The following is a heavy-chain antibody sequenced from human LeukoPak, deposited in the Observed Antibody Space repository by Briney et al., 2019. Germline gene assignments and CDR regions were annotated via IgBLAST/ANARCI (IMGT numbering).Heavy chain of an antibody. CDR2: ISGSGGST. CDR1: GFTFSSYA. V-gene: IGHV3-23*01. D-gene: IGHD1-7*01. CDR3: AKIRNYDQGNYFDY. J-gene: IGHJ4*02. Sequence: GGSLRLSCAASGFTFSSYAMSWVRQAPGKGLEWVSAISGSGGSTYYVDSVEGRFTISRDNSKNTLYLQMNSLRAEDTAVYYCAKIRNYDQGNYFDYWGQGTLVTVSS.